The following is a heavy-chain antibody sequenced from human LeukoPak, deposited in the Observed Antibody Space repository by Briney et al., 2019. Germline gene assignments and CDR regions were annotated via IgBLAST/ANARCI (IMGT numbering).Heavy chain of an antibody. Sequence: TGGSLRLSCVASGFTFSSYAMSWVRQAPGKGLEWVSSISGSGGSTYYADSVKGRFTISRDNSKNTLYLQMNSLRAEDTAVYYCAKVVQQWLVFDAFDIWGQGTMVTVSS. J-gene: IGHJ3*02. D-gene: IGHD6-19*01. V-gene: IGHV3-23*01. CDR3: AKVVQQWLVFDAFDI. CDR1: GFTFSSYA. CDR2: ISGSGGST.